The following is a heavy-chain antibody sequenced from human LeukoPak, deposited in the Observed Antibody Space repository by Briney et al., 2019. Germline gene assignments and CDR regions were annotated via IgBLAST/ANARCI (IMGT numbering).Heavy chain of an antibody. J-gene: IGHJ4*02. V-gene: IGHV3-23*01. CDR3: AKGKAVSYSSSWSDY. Sequence: GGSLRLSCAASGFTFSSYAMRWVRQAPGKGLEWVSVISGSGGSTYYADFVKGRFTISRENSKNTMYLQMNSLRAEDTAVYYCAKGKAVSYSSSWSDYWGQGTLVTASS. CDR2: ISGSGGST. CDR1: GFTFSSYA. D-gene: IGHD6-13*01.